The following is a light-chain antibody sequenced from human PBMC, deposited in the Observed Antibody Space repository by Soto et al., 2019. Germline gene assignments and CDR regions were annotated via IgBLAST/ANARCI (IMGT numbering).Light chain of an antibody. Sequence: QSALTQPPSASGSPGQSVTISCTGTSSDVGGYNYVSWYQQHPGKAPKLMIYEVSNRPSGVPDRFSGSKSDNTASLTVSGLQPEDEADYYCSSYAGSNVLFGGGTKVDRP. CDR3: SSYAGSNVL. CDR2: EVS. J-gene: IGLJ2*01. CDR1: SSDVGGYNY. V-gene: IGLV2-8*01.